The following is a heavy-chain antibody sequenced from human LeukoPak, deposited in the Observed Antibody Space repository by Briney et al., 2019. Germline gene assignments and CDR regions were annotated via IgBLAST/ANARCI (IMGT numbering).Heavy chain of an antibody. CDR3: ARGRDYYGSGSSHYFDY. V-gene: IGHV4-4*07. Sequence: SETLSLTCTISGGSISSYYWSWIRQPAGKGLEWIGRIYTSGSTNYNPSLKSRVTMSVDTSKNQFSLKLSSVTAADTAVYYCARGRDYYGSGSSHYFDYWGQGTLVTVSS. D-gene: IGHD3-10*01. CDR1: GGSISSYY. J-gene: IGHJ4*02. CDR2: IYTSGST.